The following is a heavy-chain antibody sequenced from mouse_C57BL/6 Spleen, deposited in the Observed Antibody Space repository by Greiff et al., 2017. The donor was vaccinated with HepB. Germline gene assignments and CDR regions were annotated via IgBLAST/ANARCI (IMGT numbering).Heavy chain of an antibody. Sequence: EVQVVESGGGLVKPGGSLKLSCAASGFTFSSYAMSWVRQTPEKRLEWVATISDGGSYTYYPDNVKGRFTISRDNAKNNLYLQMSHLTSEDSAMYYCARDRNDNYGFAYWGQGTLVTVSA. CDR1: GFTFSSYA. CDR2: ISDGGSYT. D-gene: IGHD2-1*01. J-gene: IGHJ3*01. CDR3: ARDRNDNYGFAY. V-gene: IGHV5-4*01.